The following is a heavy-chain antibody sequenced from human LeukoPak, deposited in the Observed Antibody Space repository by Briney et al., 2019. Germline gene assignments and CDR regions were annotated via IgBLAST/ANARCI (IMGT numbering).Heavy chain of an antibody. J-gene: IGHJ2*01. Sequence: GASVKVSCKASGGTFTSYAISWVRQAPGQGLEWMGRIIPIFGTANYAQKFQGRVTITTDESTSTAYMELSSLRSEDTAVYYCERHPSIAGATPGWFDPWGRGTLVTVSS. D-gene: IGHD1-26*01. CDR2: IIPIFGTA. V-gene: IGHV1-69*05. CDR3: ERHPSIAGATPGWFDP. CDR1: GGTFTSYA.